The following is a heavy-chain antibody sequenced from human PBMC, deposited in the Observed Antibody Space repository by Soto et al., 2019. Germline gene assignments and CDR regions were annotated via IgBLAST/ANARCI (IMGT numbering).Heavy chain of an antibody. CDR3: ATYYYGSGSYNYFDY. CDR2: IIPIFGTA. J-gene: IGHJ4*02. V-gene: IGHV1-69*01. Sequence: QVQLVQSGAEVKKPGSSVKVCCKASGGTFSSYAISWVRQAPGQGLEWMGGIIPIFGTANYAQKFQGRVTITADESTSTAYMELRSRRSEDTAVYYCATYYYGSGSYNYFDYWGQGTLVTVSS. CDR1: GGTFSSYA. D-gene: IGHD3-10*01.